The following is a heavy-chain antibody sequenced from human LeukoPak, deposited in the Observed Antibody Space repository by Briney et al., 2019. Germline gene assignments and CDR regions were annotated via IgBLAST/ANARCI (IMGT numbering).Heavy chain of an antibody. CDR2: ICGGGGRT. Sequence: GGSLRLSCAASGFTLSNYAMRWVREAPGKGLEWVSGICGGGGRTYYADSVKGRFTVSRDNSKNTLYMQMNSLRAEDTAVYYCAKDKTHYYDSGGHYPKFDYWGQGTLVSVSS. D-gene: IGHD3-22*01. CDR3: AKDKTHYYDSGGHYPKFDY. V-gene: IGHV3-23*01. J-gene: IGHJ4*02. CDR1: GFTLSNYA.